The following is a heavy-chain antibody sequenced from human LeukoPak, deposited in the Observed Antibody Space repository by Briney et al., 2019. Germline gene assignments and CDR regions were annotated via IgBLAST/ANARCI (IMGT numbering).Heavy chain of an antibody. J-gene: IGHJ4*02. CDR3: ATEGGSLEKINY. CDR1: GFAFSDYG. V-gene: IGHV3-30*03. Sequence: GRSLRLSCAASGFAFSDYGMHWVRQAPGKGLEWVAVISYDGSNKYYADSVKGRFTISRDNSKNTLYLQMNSLRAEDTAVYYCATEGGSLEKINYWGQGTLVTVSS. CDR2: ISYDGSNK. D-gene: IGHD5-24*01.